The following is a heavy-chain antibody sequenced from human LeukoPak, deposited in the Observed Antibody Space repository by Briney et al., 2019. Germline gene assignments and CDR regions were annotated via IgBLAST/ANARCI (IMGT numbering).Heavy chain of an antibody. D-gene: IGHD3-22*01. Sequence: SETLSFTCTVSGGSIISYCWSWIRQRPAKGLEWIGSIYYSGSTNYHPSLKSRVTISVHTSKNQLSLMLSPMTAAHTAVYYCARAPLPITMIVDWGQGTLVTVSS. CDR3: ARAPLPITMIVD. CDR2: IYYSGST. V-gene: IGHV4-59*01. CDR1: GGSIISYC. J-gene: IGHJ4*02.